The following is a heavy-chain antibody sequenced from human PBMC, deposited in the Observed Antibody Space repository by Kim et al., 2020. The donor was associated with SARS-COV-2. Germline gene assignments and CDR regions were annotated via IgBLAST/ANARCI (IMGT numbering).Heavy chain of an antibody. CDR3: ARSTASRRINWFDL. J-gene: IGHJ5*02. CDR2: IYPDDSNT. Sequence: GESLKISCEASGYNFPNYWIGWVRQMPGQGLEWMGIIYPDDSNTNYSPSFQGQVTLSADKSTDTAYLQWSSLKASDSAMYYCARSTASRRINWFDLWGQGTLVTVSS. D-gene: IGHD6-6*01. CDR1: GYNFPNYW. V-gene: IGHV5-51*01.